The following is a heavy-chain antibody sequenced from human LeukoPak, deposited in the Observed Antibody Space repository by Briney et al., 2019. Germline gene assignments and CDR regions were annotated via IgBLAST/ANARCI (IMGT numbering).Heavy chain of an antibody. Sequence: WIRQPPGKGLEWVGRIKSKTDGRTTDYAAPVKGRFTISRDDSKNTLYLQMNSLKTEDTAVYYCTTVPSESSGSPFDYWGQGTPVTVSS. V-gene: IGHV3-15*01. CDR3: TTVPSESSGSPFDY. J-gene: IGHJ4*02. D-gene: IGHD3-10*01. CDR2: IKSKTDGRTT.